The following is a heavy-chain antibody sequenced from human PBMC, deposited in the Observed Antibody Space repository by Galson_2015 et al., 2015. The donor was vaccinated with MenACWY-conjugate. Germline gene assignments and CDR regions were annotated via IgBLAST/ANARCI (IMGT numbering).Heavy chain of an antibody. Sequence: STFYADSVKGRFTISRDNSKNTLYLQMNSLRAEDTAVYYCASMYYYGSGSYYFDYWGQGTLVTVSS. V-gene: IGHV3-23*01. CDR3: ASMYYYGSGSYYFDY. D-gene: IGHD3-10*01. J-gene: IGHJ4*02. CDR2: ST.